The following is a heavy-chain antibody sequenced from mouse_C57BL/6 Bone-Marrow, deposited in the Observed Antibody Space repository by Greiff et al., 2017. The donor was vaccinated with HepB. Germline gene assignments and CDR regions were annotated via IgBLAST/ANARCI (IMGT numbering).Heavy chain of an antibody. CDR2: IHPNSGST. CDR3: ATAYYSKEFNY. V-gene: IGHV1-64*01. D-gene: IGHD2-5*01. CDR1: GYTFTSYW. J-gene: IGHJ2*01. Sequence: QVQLQQPGAELVKPGASVKLSCKASGYTFTSYWMHWVKQRPGQGLEWIGMIHPNSGSTNYNEKFKSKATLTVDKSSSTDYMQHSSLTSEDSAVYYYATAYYSKEFNYWGQGTTLTVSS.